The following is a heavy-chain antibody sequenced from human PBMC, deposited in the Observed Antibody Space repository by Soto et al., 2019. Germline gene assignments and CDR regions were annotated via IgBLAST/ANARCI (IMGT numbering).Heavy chain of an antibody. D-gene: IGHD2-15*01. Sequence: SETLSLTCTVSGGSISSYYWSWMRQPPGKGLEWIGYIYYSGSTNYNPSLKSRVTISVDTSKNQVSLKLSSVTAADTAVYYCARVVSYCSGGSCYSSSYYYYMDVWGKGPRSPSP. J-gene: IGHJ6*03. V-gene: IGHV4-59*12. CDR2: IYYSGST. CDR1: GGSISSYY. CDR3: ARVVSYCSGGSCYSSSYYYYMDV.